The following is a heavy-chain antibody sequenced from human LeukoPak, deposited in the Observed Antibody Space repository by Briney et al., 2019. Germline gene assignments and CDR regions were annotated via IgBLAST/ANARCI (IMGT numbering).Heavy chain of an antibody. J-gene: IGHJ4*02. V-gene: IGHV4-4*02. CDR3: ARGPYYDILTGYLKYYFDY. Sequence: SGTLSLTCAVSGGSISSSNWWSWVRQPPGKGLEWIGEIYHSGSTNYNPSLKSRVTMSVDTSKNQFSLKLSSVTAADTAVYYCARGPYYDILTGYLKYYFDYWGQGTLVTVSS. CDR2: IYHSGST. D-gene: IGHD3-9*01. CDR1: GGSISSSNW.